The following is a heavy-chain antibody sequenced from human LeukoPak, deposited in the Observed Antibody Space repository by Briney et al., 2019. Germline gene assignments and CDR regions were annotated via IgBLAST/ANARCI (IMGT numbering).Heavy chain of an antibody. D-gene: IGHD3-3*01. Sequence: GGPLRLSCAASGFTFSSYAMSWVRQAPGKGLEWVSAISGSGGSTYYADSVKGRFTISRDNSKNTLYLQMNSLRAEDTAVYYCARATFGVVNYYFDYWGQGTLVTVSS. CDR2: ISGSGGST. J-gene: IGHJ4*02. CDR1: GFTFSSYA. V-gene: IGHV3-23*01. CDR3: ARATFGVVNYYFDY.